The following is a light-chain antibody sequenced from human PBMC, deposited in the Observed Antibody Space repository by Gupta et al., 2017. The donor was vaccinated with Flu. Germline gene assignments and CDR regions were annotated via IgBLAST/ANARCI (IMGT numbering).Light chain of an antibody. CDR1: QSVKGA. CDR2: DAS. J-gene: IGKJ4*01. CDR3: QQRADWPLT. Sequence: VLTQSPATLSLSPGERATISCRASQSVKGALAWYQQKPGQAPRLLVYDASNRAAGIPVKFSGSGSGTDFTLTISNLEPEDFAVYYCQQRADWPLTFGEGPRWRSN. V-gene: IGKV3-11*01.